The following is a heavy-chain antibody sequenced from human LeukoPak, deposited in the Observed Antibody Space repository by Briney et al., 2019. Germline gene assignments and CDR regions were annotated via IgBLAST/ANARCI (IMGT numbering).Heavy chain of an antibody. CDR3: ARGPVVGGWFVWFDP. J-gene: IGHJ5*02. CDR2: IYTSGST. Sequence: PSETLSLTCTVSGGSISSGSYYWSWIRQPAGKGLEWIGRIYTSGSTNYNPSLKSRVTISVDTSNNQFSLKLSSVTAADTAVYYCARGPVVGGWFVWFDPWGQGTLVTVSS. V-gene: IGHV4-61*02. CDR1: GGSISSGSYY. D-gene: IGHD6-19*01.